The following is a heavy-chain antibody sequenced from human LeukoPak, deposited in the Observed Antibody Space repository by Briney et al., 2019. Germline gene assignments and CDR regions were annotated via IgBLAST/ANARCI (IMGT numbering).Heavy chain of an antibody. D-gene: IGHD5-18*01. CDR3: ARGGYSYGLLRSIQVSLDYYMDV. CDR1: GGSFSGYY. Sequence: SETLSLTCAVYGGSFSGYYWSWIRQPPGKGLEWIGEINHSESTNYNPSLKSRVTISVDTSKNQFSLKLSSVTAADTAVYYCARGGYSYGLLRSIQVSLDYYMDVWGKGATVTVPS. V-gene: IGHV4-34*01. J-gene: IGHJ6*03. CDR2: INHSEST.